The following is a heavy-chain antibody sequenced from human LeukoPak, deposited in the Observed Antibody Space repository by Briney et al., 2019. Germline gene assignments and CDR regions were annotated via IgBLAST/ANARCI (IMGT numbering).Heavy chain of an antibody. Sequence: PGGSLRLSCAASGFTVSSNYMSWVRQAPGKGLEWVSVIYSGGSTYYADSVKGRFTISRDNSKNTLYLQMNSLRADDTAVYYCARSSVIWPYYDYWGQGTLVTVSS. J-gene: IGHJ4*02. V-gene: IGHV3-53*01. CDR2: IYSGGST. CDR3: ARSSVIWPYYDY. CDR1: GFTVSSNY. D-gene: IGHD2-21*01.